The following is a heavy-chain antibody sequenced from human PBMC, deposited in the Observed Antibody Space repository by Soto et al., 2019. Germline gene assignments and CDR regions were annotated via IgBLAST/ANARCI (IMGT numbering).Heavy chain of an antibody. CDR3: ARQVSYSDSLRNYFDK. Sequence: PSETLSLTCSVSSGSISSSCYYWEWIRQPPGKGLEWIGRIYRSATTYYNPSLKGRVTMSVDTSKTQFSLRLTSVSAADTAVYYCARQVSYSDSLRNYFDKWGQGTLVTVSS. J-gene: IGHJ4*02. V-gene: IGHV4-39*01. CDR2: IYRSATT. CDR1: SGSISSSCYY. D-gene: IGHD3-3*01.